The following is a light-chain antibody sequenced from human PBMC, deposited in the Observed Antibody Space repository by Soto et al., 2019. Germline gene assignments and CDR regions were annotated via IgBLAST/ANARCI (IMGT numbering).Light chain of an antibody. V-gene: IGKV1-39*01. CDR1: QSISLS. CDR3: QQSYSSPPT. CDR2: NAF. Sequence: DIQMTQAPSSLSASVGDRVTITCRASQSISLSLNWYQQKPGKSPNLLIYNAFTLQGGVPSRFSGSGSGTEFTLTISSLQPEDFATYSCQQSYSSPPTFGQGTKVESK. J-gene: IGKJ1*01.